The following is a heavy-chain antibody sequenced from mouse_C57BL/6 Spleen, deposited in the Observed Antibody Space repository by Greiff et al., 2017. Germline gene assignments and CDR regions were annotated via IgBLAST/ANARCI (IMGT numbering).Heavy chain of an antibody. CDR1: GFSLSTFGMG. J-gene: IGHJ2*01. V-gene: IGHV8-8*01. CDR3: ARIERDCYVLYFDY. CDR2: IWWDDDK. Sequence: QVTLKEPGPGILQPSQTLSLTCSFSGFSLSTFGMGVGWLRQPSGKGLEWLAHIWWDDDKYNNTALKIRLTISKETSKNQVFLKIANVDTADTATYYCARIERDCYVLYFDYWGQGTTLTVSS. D-gene: IGHD2-3*01.